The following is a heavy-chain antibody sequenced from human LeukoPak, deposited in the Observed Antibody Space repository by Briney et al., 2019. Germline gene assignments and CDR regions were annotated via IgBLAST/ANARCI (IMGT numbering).Heavy chain of an antibody. CDR3: ARGPGTLHY. J-gene: IGHJ4*02. CDR1: GDRVSNKTVA. CDR2: TYYRSKWYS. V-gene: IGHV6-1*01. Sequence: SQTLSLTCAISGDRVSNKTVAWDWIRQTPSRGFEWRGRTYYRSKWYSDFAGCVKSRITTNPATSENQLSLQLKFVIPEVSVSFYCARGPGTLHYRGQQALVTVS. D-gene: IGHD1-7*01.